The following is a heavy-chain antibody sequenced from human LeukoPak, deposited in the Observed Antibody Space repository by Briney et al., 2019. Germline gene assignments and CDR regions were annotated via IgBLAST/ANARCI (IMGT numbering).Heavy chain of an antibody. CDR1: GGSINSYY. CDR3: ARDLGW. Sequence: PSETLSLTCTVSGGSINSYYWSWIRQPPGKGLEWIGYIYYSGSTNYNPSLKSRVTVSVDKSKNQFSLKLNSVTAADTAVYYCARDLGWWGQGTLVTVSS. D-gene: IGHD3-16*01. V-gene: IGHV4-59*12. J-gene: IGHJ4*02. CDR2: IYYSGST.